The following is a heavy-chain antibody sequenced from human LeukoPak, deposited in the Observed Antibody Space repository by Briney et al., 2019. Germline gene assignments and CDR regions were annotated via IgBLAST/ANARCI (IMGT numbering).Heavy chain of an antibody. CDR2: ITPIFGTA. D-gene: IGHD6-13*01. CDR3: ASGVAAAENDAFDI. Sequence: SVKVSCKASGGTFSSYAISWVRQAPGQGLEWMGGITPIFGTANYAQKFQGRVTITADESTSTAYMELSSLRSEDTAVYYCASGVAAAENDAFDIWGQGTMVTVSS. CDR1: GGTFSSYA. V-gene: IGHV1-69*13. J-gene: IGHJ3*02.